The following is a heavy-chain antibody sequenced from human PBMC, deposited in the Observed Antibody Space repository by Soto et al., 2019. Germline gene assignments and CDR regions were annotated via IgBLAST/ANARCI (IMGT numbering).Heavy chain of an antibody. D-gene: IGHD4-17*01. V-gene: IGHV3-48*01. Sequence: GGSLRLSCAASGFTFSSYSMNWVRQAPGKGLEWVSYISSSSSTIYYADSVKGRFTISRDNSKNTLYLQMNSLRAEDTAVYYCARDPGMTTVNLRGYYYGMDVWGQGTTVTVSS. CDR1: GFTFSSYS. J-gene: IGHJ6*02. CDR2: ISSSSSTI. CDR3: ARDPGMTTVNLRGYYYGMDV.